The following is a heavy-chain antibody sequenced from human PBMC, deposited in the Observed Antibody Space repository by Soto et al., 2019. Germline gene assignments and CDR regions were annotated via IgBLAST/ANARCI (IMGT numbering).Heavy chain of an antibody. Sequence: ASVKVSCKASGYTFTSYYMHWVRQAPGQGLEWMGIINPSGGSTSYAQKFQGRVTMTRDTSTSTVYMELSSLGSEDTAVYYCARKGNCSGGSCYYYGMDVWGQGTTVTVSS. CDR1: GYTFTSYY. CDR3: ARKGNCSGGSCYYYGMDV. CDR2: INPSGGST. J-gene: IGHJ6*02. V-gene: IGHV1-46*01. D-gene: IGHD2-15*01.